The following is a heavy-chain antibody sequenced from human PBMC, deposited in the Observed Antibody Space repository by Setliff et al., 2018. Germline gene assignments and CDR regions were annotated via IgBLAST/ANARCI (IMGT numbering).Heavy chain of an antibody. CDR3: ARGSVEYSRGWYYFDY. D-gene: IGHD6-19*01. Sequence: GASVKVSCKASGYTFTSYGVHWVRQAPGQGLEWMGGTIPIFGSTNYAQKFQDRVTIITDESTSTAYMELSSLRSEDTAVYYCARGSVEYSRGWYYFDYWGQGTLVTVSS. CDR2: TIPIFGST. J-gene: IGHJ4*02. CDR1: GYTFTSYG. V-gene: IGHV1-69*05.